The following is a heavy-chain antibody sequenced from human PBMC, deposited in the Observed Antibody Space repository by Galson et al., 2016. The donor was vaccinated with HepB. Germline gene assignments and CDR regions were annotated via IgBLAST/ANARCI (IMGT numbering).Heavy chain of an antibody. CDR3: ARSTGFGIRIDY. D-gene: IGHD3-10*01. Sequence: SVKVSCKASGYSFTGYFLNWVRQAPGQGREWMGWIGPGSGDTKYAQKFQGKVTITRDRSISTVTMELNRFRSDDTAVYYCARSTGFGIRIDYWGQGTQVTVSS. CDR1: GYSFTGYF. V-gene: IGHV1-2*02. CDR2: IGPGSGDT. J-gene: IGHJ4*02.